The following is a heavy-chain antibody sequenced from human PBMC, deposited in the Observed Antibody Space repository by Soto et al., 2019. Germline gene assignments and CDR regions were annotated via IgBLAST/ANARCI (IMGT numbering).Heavy chain of an antibody. CDR2: IYHSGST. D-gene: IGHD4-4*01. Sequence: SETLSLTCAVSGGSISSSNWWSWVRQSPGKGLEWIGEIYHSGSTKYNPSLKSRVTMSVGKSKNQFSLNLYSVTAADTAVYYCASSNNWNWFDPWGQGTPVTVS. CDR3: ASSNNWNWFDP. CDR1: GGSISSSNW. V-gene: IGHV4-4*02. J-gene: IGHJ5*02.